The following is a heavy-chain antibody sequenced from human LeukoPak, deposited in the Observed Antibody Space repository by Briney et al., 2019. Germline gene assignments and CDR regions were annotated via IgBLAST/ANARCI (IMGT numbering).Heavy chain of an antibody. CDR2: IYYSGST. Sequence: SETLSLTRTVSGGSISSYYWSWIRQPPGKGLEWIGYIYYSGSTNYNPSLKSRVTISVDTSKNQFSLKLSSVTAADTAVYYCARQNDYGDSWGQGTLVTVSS. CDR3: ARQNDYGDS. V-gene: IGHV4-59*08. J-gene: IGHJ4*02. CDR1: GGSISSYY.